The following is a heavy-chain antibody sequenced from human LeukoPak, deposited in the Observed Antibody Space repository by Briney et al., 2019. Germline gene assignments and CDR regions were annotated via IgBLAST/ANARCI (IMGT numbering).Heavy chain of an antibody. CDR3: ARLVVDFWSGSHLYHMDV. CDR1: GDSITSYY. Sequence: SSETLSLTCTVPGDSITSYYWSWIRQPPGKGLEWIGYIFHTGNTNYNPSLKSRLTISVDMSKNQFSLKLSSVTAADTAVYYCARLVVDFWSGSHLYHMDVSGKGTTVTVFS. J-gene: IGHJ6*03. CDR2: IFHTGNT. V-gene: IGHV4-59*01. D-gene: IGHD3-3*01.